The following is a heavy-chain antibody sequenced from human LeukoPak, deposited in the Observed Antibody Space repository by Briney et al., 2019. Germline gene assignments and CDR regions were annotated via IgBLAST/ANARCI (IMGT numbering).Heavy chain of an antibody. J-gene: IGHJ4*02. Sequence: PGGSLRLSCAASGFTFSSYAMSWVRQAPGKGLVWVSRINSDGSSTSYADSVKGRFTISRDNAKNTLYLQMNSLRAEDTAVYYCARGRAVAGTGPVGYWGQGTLVTVSS. V-gene: IGHV3-74*01. D-gene: IGHD6-19*01. CDR3: ARGRAVAGTGPVGY. CDR2: INSDGSST. CDR1: GFTFSSYA.